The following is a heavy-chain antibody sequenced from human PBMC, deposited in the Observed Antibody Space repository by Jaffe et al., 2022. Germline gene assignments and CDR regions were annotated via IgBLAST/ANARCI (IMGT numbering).Heavy chain of an antibody. CDR3: TRDTRDFWSGYWDFDY. CDR2: IRSKAYGGTT. D-gene: IGHD3-3*01. Sequence: EVQLVESGGGLVQPGRSLRLSCTASGFTFGDYAMSWFRQAPGKGLEWVGFIRSKAYGGTTEYAASVKGRFTISRDDSKSIAYLQMNSLKTEDTAVYYCTRDTRDFWSGYWDFDYWGQGTLVTVSS. J-gene: IGHJ4*02. V-gene: IGHV3-49*03. CDR1: GFTFGDYA.